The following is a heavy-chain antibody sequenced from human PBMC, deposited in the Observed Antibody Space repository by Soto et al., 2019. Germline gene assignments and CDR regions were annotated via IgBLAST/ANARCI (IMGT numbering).Heavy chain of an antibody. CDR1: GFTFSSYA. V-gene: IGHV3-23*01. D-gene: IGHD6-19*01. CDR3: AKAFHVVAGMVHDY. J-gene: IGHJ4*02. Sequence: EVQLLESGGGLVQPGGSLRLSCAASGFTFSSYAMSWVRQAPGKGLEWVSAISGSGGSTYYEDSVKGRFTISRDNSKNKLYLQMNGLRAEDTAVYYCAKAFHVVAGMVHDYWGQGTLVTVSS. CDR2: ISGSGGST.